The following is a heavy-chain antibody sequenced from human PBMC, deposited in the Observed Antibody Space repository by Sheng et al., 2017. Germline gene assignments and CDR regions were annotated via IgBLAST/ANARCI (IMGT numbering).Heavy chain of an antibody. V-gene: IGHV3-23*04. CDR1: GFTFTTYA. CDR3: AKGWLYGSGSQ. Sequence: EVQLVQSGGGLVQPWGVPVRLSCAASGFTFTTYAMTWVRQAPGKGLEWVSAISGNGGSAYYADSVRGRFTISRDNSKNTVSLQMNSLRGDDTALYYCAKGWLYGSGSQWGQGTLVTVSS. CDR2: ISGNGGSA. J-gene: IGHJ4*02. D-gene: IGHD3-10*01.